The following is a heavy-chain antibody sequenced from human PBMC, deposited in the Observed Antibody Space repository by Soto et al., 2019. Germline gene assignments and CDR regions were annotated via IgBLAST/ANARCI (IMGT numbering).Heavy chain of an antibody. CDR2: IIPIFGTA. CDR3: ARDKWYYYDSSGSSV. V-gene: IGHV1-69*13. D-gene: IGHD3-22*01. Sequence: SVKVSCKASGGTFSSYAISWVRQAPGQGLEWMGGIIPIFGTANYAQRFQGRVTITADESTSTAYMELSSLRSEDTAVYYCARDKWYYYDSSGSSVWGQGTMVTVSS. J-gene: IGHJ3*01. CDR1: GGTFSSYA.